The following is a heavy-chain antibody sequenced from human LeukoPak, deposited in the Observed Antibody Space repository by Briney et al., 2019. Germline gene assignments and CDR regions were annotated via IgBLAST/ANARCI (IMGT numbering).Heavy chain of an antibody. CDR1: GYTFTSYG. CDR2: ISAYNGNT. V-gene: IGHV1-18*01. J-gene: IGHJ5*02. CDR3: ARTGAILWCGERWDGNWFDP. Sequence: WASVKVSCKASGYTFTSYGISWVRQAPGQGLEWMGWISAYNGNTNYAQKLQGRVTMTTDASTSTAYMELRSLRSDDTAVYYCARTGAILWCGERWDGNWFDPWGQGTLVTVSS. D-gene: IGHD3-10*01.